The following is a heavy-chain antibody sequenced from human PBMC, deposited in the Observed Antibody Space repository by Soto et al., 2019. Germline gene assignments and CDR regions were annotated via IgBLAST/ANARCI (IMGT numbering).Heavy chain of an antibody. CDR1: AGSFSGYY. J-gene: IGHJ4*02. CDR2: INHSGFT. Sequence: PSETLSPTCAVHAGSFSGYYWSWIRQPPGKGLEWIGEINHSGFTNYNPSLMSRVTISLDMSKNQASLKVSSVTAADTAVYYCARTSTIFGVVSDSWGQGTLVTVSS. V-gene: IGHV4-34*01. CDR3: ARTSTIFGVVSDS. D-gene: IGHD3-3*01.